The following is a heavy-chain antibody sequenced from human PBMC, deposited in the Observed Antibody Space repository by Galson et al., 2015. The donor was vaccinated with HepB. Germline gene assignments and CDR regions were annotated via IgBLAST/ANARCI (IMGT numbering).Heavy chain of an antibody. Sequence: ETLSLTCTVSGGSISAYYWNWIRQPPGKRLEWIGYVSSSGGTKYNPPLKSRVTMSVDMSKNQFSLKLSSVTTADTAVYYCAKWESRLKTYDIWGQGTMVTVSS. CDR2: VSSSGGT. CDR3: AKWESRLKTYDI. D-gene: IGHD1-26*01. CDR1: GGSISAYY. V-gene: IGHV4-59*01. J-gene: IGHJ3*02.